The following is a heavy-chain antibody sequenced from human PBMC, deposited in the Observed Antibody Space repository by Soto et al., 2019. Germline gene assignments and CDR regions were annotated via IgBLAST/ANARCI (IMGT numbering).Heavy chain of an antibody. J-gene: IGHJ6*02. Sequence: GASVKVSCKASGYTFTSYGISWVRQAPGQGLEWMGWISAYNGNTNYAQKLQGRVTMTTDTSTSTAYMELRSLRSDDTAVYYCARDRVQQWWENDYRDVMEVWGQGTTVTVSS. CDR2: ISAYNGNT. V-gene: IGHV1-18*01. CDR1: GYTFTSYG. D-gene: IGHD6-19*01. CDR3: ARDRVQQWWENDYRDVMEV.